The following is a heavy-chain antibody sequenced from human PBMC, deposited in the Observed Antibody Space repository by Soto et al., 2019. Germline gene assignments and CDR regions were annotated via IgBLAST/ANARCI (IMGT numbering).Heavy chain of an antibody. D-gene: IGHD3-3*01. Sequence: QVQLVESGGGVVQPGRSLRLSCAASGFTFSSYGMHWVRQAPGKGLEWVAVISYDGTNRNHADSVKGRFTISRDNSKNTLPLQMNSLISEDTAVYYCAKDQSGYDHYAMDVWGQGTAVTVSS. CDR3: AKDQSGYDHYAMDV. V-gene: IGHV3-30*18. CDR1: GFTFSSYG. J-gene: IGHJ6*02. CDR2: ISYDGTNR.